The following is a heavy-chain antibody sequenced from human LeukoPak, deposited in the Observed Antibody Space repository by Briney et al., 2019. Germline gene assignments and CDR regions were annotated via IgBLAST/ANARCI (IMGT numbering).Heavy chain of an antibody. D-gene: IGHD2-2*01. CDR1: GFTFSDYA. J-gene: IGHJ2*01. Sequence: PEGSLRLSCAASGFTFSDYAMSWVRQAPGKGLEWVSSFGGSGGSTYYADSVKGRFTISRDDSKNTLYLQMNSLRAEDTALYYFAKQSPCSTSPCYGWDWYFDLWGRGSRVTVSS. CDR3: AKQSPCSTSPCYGWDWYFDL. V-gene: IGHV3-23*01. CDR2: FGGSGGST.